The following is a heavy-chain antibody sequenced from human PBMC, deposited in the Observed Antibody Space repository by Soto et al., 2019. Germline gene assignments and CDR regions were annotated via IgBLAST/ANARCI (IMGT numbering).Heavy chain of an antibody. Sequence: SETLSLTCSVSGGSINRSPYYWDWIRQSPGKGLEWIGSIYETGRTNHNPSLKSRVTMSVDTSKNQFSLKLSSVTAADTAVYYCARHVGYSTRRLYYFDYWGLGTLVTVSS. CDR2: IYETGRT. CDR1: GGSINRSPYY. D-gene: IGHD5-12*01. V-gene: IGHV4-39*01. J-gene: IGHJ4*02. CDR3: ARHVGYSTRRLYYFDY.